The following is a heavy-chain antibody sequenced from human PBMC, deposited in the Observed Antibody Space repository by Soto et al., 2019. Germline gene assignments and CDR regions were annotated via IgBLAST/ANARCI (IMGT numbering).Heavy chain of an antibody. Sequence: EVQLLESGGGLVQPGGSLRLTCAASGFTFSSYGISWIRLSPGKGLGWVSVISGGGDTTYYTPSVKGRFTISRDDFRNTLYLQTKSLKTEDTAIYYCAELGGFVGLPGGKRDYWGPGTLVTVSS. J-gene: IGHJ4*02. V-gene: IGHV3-23*01. CDR1: GFTFSSYG. CDR3: AELGGFVGLPGGKRDY. D-gene: IGHD2-2*01. CDR2: ISGGGDTT.